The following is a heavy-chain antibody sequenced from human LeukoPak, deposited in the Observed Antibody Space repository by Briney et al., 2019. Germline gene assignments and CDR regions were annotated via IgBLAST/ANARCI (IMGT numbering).Heavy chain of an antibody. V-gene: IGHV1-8*01. Sequence: ASVKASCKASGYTFTNYEINWVRQGTGQGLEWLGWMNPSSGSTGCAQKFQGRVTMTRDTSISTAYMELSSLRSEDTAVYYCARVAYYYDSAGKSLKFFYGMDVWGQGTTVTVSS. J-gene: IGHJ6*02. CDR3: ARVAYYYDSAGKSLKFFYGMDV. D-gene: IGHD3-22*01. CDR1: GYTFTNYE. CDR2: MNPSSGST.